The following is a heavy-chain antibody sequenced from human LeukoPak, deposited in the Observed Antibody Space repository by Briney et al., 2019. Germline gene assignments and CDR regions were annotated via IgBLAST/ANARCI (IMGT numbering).Heavy chain of an antibody. V-gene: IGHV4-38-2*02. CDR2: ISHSGTT. J-gene: IGHJ4*02. D-gene: IGHD1-26*01. CDR1: DYSISSGYY. Sequence: SETLSLTCIASDYSISSGYYWGWIRQPPGKGLEWIGSISHSGTTYYNPSFKSRITISLDTSKNQFSLKLRTVTAADMAFYYCTKEGDVVGATIDSWGQGTLVTVSS. CDR3: TKEGDVVGATIDS.